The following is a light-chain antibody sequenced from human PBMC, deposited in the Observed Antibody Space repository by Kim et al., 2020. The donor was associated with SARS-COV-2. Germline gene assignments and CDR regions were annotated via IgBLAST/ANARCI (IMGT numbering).Light chain of an antibody. Sequence: SASLGDRVIITCRATQSISTFLNWYQQKPGKPPKLLIYGASTLRSGVPSKFSGTGSGTEFTLAISSLQPEDFATYYCQQTYSSPQTFGQGTKVEI. V-gene: IGKV1-39*01. J-gene: IGKJ1*01. CDR1: QSISTF. CDR3: QQTYSSPQT. CDR2: GAS.